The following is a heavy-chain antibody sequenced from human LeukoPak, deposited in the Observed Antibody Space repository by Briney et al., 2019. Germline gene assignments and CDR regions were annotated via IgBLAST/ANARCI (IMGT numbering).Heavy chain of an antibody. CDR2: INHSGST. Sequence: PSETLSLTCAVYGGSFSGYYWSWIRQPPGKGLEWIGEINHSGSTNYNPSLKSRVTISVDTSKNQFSLKLSSVTAADTAVYYCARGLVPAADNNWFDPWGQGTLVTVSS. J-gene: IGHJ5*02. V-gene: IGHV4-34*01. D-gene: IGHD2-2*01. CDR1: GGSFSGYY. CDR3: ARGLVPAADNNWFDP.